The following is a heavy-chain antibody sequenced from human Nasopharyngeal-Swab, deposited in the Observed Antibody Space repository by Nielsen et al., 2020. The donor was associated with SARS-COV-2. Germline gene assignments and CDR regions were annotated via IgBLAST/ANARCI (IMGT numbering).Heavy chain of an antibody. Sequence: GESLKISCAASGFTSGRFWMTWVRQAPGKGLEWVANIKEDGSETNYVESVKGRFTISRDNAKNSLYLQMNSLRAEDTAVYHCARDRYSSEWGQGSLVTVSS. CDR2: IKEDGSET. D-gene: IGHD6-19*01. V-gene: IGHV3-7*01. CDR3: ARDRYSSE. J-gene: IGHJ4*02. CDR1: GFTSGRFW.